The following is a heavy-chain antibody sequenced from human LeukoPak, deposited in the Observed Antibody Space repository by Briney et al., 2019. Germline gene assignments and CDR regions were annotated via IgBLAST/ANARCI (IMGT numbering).Heavy chain of an antibody. CDR2: INDSGHG. D-gene: IGHD3-16*01. J-gene: IGHJ2*01. CDR1: GASFRAYY. Sequence: SETLSLTCAVYGASFRAYYWSWIRQAPGKGLEWIGEINDSGHGRYNASPKSRVTMSVDTSKNQLSLKLKSVTAADTAVYYCASSRDLYLDAFTSYWYFDVWGRGSLVTVSS. V-gene: IGHV4-34*01. CDR3: ASSRDLYLDAFTSYWYFDV.